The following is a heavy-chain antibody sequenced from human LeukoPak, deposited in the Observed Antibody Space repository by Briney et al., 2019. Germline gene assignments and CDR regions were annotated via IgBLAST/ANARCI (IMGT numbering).Heavy chain of an antibody. J-gene: IGHJ4*02. CDR1: EFTFSAYA. V-gene: IGHV3-30*02. D-gene: IGHD3-9*01. Sequence: PGGPLRLSCAASEFTFSAYAMHWIRQAPGRGLEWVAFVRYGGNIKYYADSVKGRFTISRDNSKNTLYLQMNSLRPEDTAVYYCTKDLGTEYNIFDYWGQGTLVTVSS. CDR3: TKDLGTEYNIFDY. CDR2: VRYGGNIK.